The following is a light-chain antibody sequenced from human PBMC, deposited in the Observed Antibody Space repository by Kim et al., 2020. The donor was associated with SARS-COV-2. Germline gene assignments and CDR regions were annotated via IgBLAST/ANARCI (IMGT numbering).Light chain of an antibody. Sequence: ASVGDQVTITCRASQGISSWLAWYQQKSGIAPKSLIFTASSLQRGVPSRFSGNGSGTDFTLTISSLQPEDFATYYCQQYNSYPWTFGQGTKVDIK. CDR3: QQYNSYPWT. V-gene: IGKV1D-16*01. J-gene: IGKJ1*01. CDR2: TAS. CDR1: QGISSW.